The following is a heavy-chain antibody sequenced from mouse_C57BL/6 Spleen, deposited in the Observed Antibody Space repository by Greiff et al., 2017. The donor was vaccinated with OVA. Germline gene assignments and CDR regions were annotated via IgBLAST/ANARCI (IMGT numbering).Heavy chain of an antibody. J-gene: IGHJ2*01. CDR3: ARLTGSYFDY. Sequence: EVQVVESGGDLVKPGGSLKLSCAASGFTFSSYGMSWVRQTPDKRLEWVATISSGGSYTYYPDSVKGRFTISRDNAKNTLYLQMSSLKSEDTAMYYWARLTGSYFDYWGQGTTLTVSS. CDR2: ISSGGSYT. CDR1: GFTFSSYG. D-gene: IGHD4-1*01. V-gene: IGHV5-6*01.